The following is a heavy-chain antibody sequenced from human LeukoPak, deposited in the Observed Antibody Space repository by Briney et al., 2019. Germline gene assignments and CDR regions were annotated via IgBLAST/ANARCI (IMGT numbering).Heavy chain of an antibody. CDR1: GFTFSSYG. CDR3: AKYLSGFFDY. D-gene: IGHD3-22*01. Sequence: PGGSLRLSCAASGFTFSSYGMSWVRQAPGKGLEWVSRISASGGSTYYADSVKGRFTISRDNSKNTLYLQMNRLRAEDTAVYYCAKYLSGFFDYWGQGTLVTVSS. J-gene: IGHJ4*02. V-gene: IGHV3-23*01. CDR2: ISASGGST.